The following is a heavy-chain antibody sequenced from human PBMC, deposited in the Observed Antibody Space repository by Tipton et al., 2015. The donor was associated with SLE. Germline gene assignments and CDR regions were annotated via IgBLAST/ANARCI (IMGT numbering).Heavy chain of an antibody. D-gene: IGHD1-7*01. Sequence: SLRLSCAASGFTFSSYSMNWVRQAPGKGLEWVSSISSSSSYIYYADSVKGRFTISRDNAKNSLYLQMNSLRAEDTAVYYCARDQRANWNFPDIWGQGTMVTVSS. J-gene: IGHJ3*02. CDR2: ISSSSSYI. V-gene: IGHV3-21*01. CDR1: GFTFSSYS. CDR3: ARDQRANWNFPDI.